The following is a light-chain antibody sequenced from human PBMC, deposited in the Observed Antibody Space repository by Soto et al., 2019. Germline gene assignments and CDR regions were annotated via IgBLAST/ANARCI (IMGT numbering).Light chain of an antibody. Sequence: QSALTQPASVSGSPGQSITISCTGTSSDVGGCNCVSWYRQHPGKAPKLMIYEVSNRTSWVSNRFAGSKSGXKXSLTISGLQTGDEADYYCGSWDSSLSAYVFGTGTKVTVL. J-gene: IGLJ1*01. CDR3: GSWDSSLSAYV. CDR1: SSDVGGCNC. V-gene: IGLV2-14*01. CDR2: EVS.